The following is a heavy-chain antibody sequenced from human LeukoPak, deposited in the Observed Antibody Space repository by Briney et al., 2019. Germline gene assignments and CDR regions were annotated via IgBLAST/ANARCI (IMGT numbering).Heavy chain of an antibody. D-gene: IGHD5-24*01. CDR3: ATVEMATISFDY. CDR1: GGSISSGDYY. J-gene: IGHJ4*02. Sequence: SETLSLTCTVSGGSISSGDYYWSWIRQPPGKGLEWIGSIYYSGSTYYNPSLKSRVTISVDTSKNQFSLKLSSVTAADTAVYYCATVEMATISFDYWGQGTLVTVSS. V-gene: IGHV4-39*07. CDR2: IYYSGST.